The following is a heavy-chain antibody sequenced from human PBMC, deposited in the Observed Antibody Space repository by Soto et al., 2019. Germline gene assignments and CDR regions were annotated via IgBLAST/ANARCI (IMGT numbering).Heavy chain of an antibody. J-gene: IGHJ4*02. CDR1: GGSFSGYY. V-gene: IGHV4-34*01. Sequence: SETLSLTCAVYGGSFSGYYWSWIRQPPGKGLEWIGEINHSGSTNYNPSLKSRVTISVDTSKNQFSLKLSSVTAADTAVYYCARGLKTDYWGQGTLVTVSS. CDR2: INHSGST. CDR3: ARGLKTDY.